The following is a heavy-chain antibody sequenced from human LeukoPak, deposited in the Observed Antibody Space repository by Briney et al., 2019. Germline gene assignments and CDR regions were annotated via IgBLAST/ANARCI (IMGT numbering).Heavy chain of an antibody. D-gene: IGHD6-19*01. CDR1: GGSISSGSYY. Sequence: TLSLTCTVSGGSISSGSYYWSWIRQPAGTGLEWIGRIYTSGSTNYNPSLKSRVTISVDTSKNQFSLKLSSVTAADTAVYYCARARDAWAVAGSIDYWGQGTLVTVSS. V-gene: IGHV4-61*02. J-gene: IGHJ4*02. CDR3: ARARDAWAVAGSIDY. CDR2: IYTSGST.